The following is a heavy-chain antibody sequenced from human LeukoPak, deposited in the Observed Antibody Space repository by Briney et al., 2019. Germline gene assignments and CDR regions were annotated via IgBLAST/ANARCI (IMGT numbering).Heavy chain of an antibody. CDR2: ISGSGGST. V-gene: IGHV3-23*01. CDR3: AKGGRALVFGEWWFDY. CDR1: GFTFSSYA. D-gene: IGHD3-10*02. J-gene: IGHJ4*02. Sequence: GGSLRLSCAASGFTFSSYAMSWVRQAPGKGLEWVSAISGSGGSTYYADSVKGRFTISRDNSENTLYLQMNSLRAEDTAVYYCAKGGRALVFGEWWFDYWGKGTLVTVSS.